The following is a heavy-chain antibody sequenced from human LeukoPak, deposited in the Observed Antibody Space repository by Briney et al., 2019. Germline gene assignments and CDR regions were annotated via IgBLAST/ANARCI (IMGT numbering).Heavy chain of an antibody. CDR2: VSGSGGST. D-gene: IGHD3-10*01. Sequence: GGSLRLSCAASGFTFSSYAMHWVRQAPGKGLEWVSSVSGSGGSTWYADSVKGRFTISRDNSKNTLYLQMNSLRAEDTAVYYCAKLSGRAVGPYFDLWGRGTLVTVSS. CDR3: AKLSGRAVGPYFDL. J-gene: IGHJ2*01. V-gene: IGHV3-23*01. CDR1: GFTFSSYA.